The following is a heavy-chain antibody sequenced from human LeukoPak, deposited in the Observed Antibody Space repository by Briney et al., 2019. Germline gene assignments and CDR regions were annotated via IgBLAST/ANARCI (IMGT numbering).Heavy chain of an antibody. CDR2: INWNGGST. CDR1: GFTFDDYG. J-gene: IGHJ2*01. V-gene: IGHV3-20*04. Sequence: GGSLRLSCAASGFTFDDYGMSWVRQAPGKGLEWVSGINWNGGSTGYADSVKGRFTISRDNAKNSLYLQMNSLRAGDTALYYCARVQTYYDFWSGYYRAWYFDLWGRGTLVTVSS. D-gene: IGHD3-3*01. CDR3: ARVQTYYDFWSGYYRAWYFDL.